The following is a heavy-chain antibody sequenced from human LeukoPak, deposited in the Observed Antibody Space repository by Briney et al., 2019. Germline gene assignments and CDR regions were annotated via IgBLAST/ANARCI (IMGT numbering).Heavy chain of an antibody. V-gene: IGHV1-69*04. CDR2: IIPILGIA. D-gene: IGHD2-2*01. CDR1: GGTFSSYA. CDR3: ARDATPYQLLSDYFDY. Sequence: VASVKVSCKASGGTFSSYAISRVRQAPGQGLEWMGRIIPILGIANYAQKFQGRVTITADKSTSTAYMELRSLRSDDTAVYYCARDATPYQLLSDYFDYWGQGTLVTVSS. J-gene: IGHJ4*02.